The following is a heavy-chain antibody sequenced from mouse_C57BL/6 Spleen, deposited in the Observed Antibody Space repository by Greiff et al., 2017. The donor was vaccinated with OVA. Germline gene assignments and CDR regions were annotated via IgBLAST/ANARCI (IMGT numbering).Heavy chain of an antibody. D-gene: IGHD1-1*01. CDR1: GYTFTSYW. Sequence: VQLQQSGAELAKPGASVKLSCKASGYTFTSYWMHWVKQRPGQGLEWIGYINPSSGYTKYNQKFKDKATLTSDKSTSTAYMQLSILTYEDSAVYYCAREGYYGSSYRYAMDYWGQGTSVTVSS. V-gene: IGHV1-7*01. CDR3: AREGYYGSSYRYAMDY. CDR2: INPSSGYT. J-gene: IGHJ4*01.